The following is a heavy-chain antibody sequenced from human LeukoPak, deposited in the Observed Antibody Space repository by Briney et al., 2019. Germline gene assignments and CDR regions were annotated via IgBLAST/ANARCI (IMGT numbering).Heavy chain of an antibody. D-gene: IGHD6-6*01. CDR1: GDSIDSSSFY. CDR2: IFHSGST. CDR3: ARRPYSSSSGLATYMDV. V-gene: IGHV4-39*01. J-gene: IGHJ6*03. Sequence: SETLSLTCTVSGDSIDSSSFYWGWIRQPPGKGLEWIGTIFHSGSTYYNPSLKSRVTISVDTSKNQFSLKLSSVTAADTAVYYCARRPYSSSSGLATYMDVWGKGTTVTVSS.